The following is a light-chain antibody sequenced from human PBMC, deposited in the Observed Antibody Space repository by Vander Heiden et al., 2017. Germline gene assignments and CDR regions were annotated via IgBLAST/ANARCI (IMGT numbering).Light chain of an antibody. V-gene: IGKV2-30*01. J-gene: IGKJ4*01. Sequence: DVVMTQSPLSLPVTLGQPASISCRSSQSLVYSDGNTYLSWFQQRPGQSPRRLIYKVSNRDSGVPDRFSGSGSGTDFTLKISRVEAEDVGVYYCREGTHWPQGFGAGTKVEIK. CDR3: REGTHWPQG. CDR2: KVS. CDR1: QSLVYSDGNTY.